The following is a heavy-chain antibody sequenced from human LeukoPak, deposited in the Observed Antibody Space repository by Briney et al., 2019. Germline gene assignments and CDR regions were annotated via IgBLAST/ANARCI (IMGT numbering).Heavy chain of an antibody. CDR3: ARDLFSHPSGRRYDY. CDR1: GFTFSDYY. CDR2: IHFTGVTM. J-gene: IGHJ4*02. V-gene: IGHV3-11*01. D-gene: IGHD3-10*01. Sequence: GGSLRLSCAASGFTFSDYYMSWIRQAPGKGLEWLSYIHFTGVTMYYADSVKGRFTISRDNANNSLYLQMNSLRAEDTAIYYCARDLFSHPSGRRYDYWGQGILVTVSS.